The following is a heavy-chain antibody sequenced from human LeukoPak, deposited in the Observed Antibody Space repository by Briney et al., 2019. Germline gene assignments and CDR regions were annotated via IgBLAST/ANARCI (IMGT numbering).Heavy chain of an antibody. V-gene: IGHV4-30-4*01. CDR1: GVSISSGNYY. CDR2: IHYSGST. Sequence: SETLSLTCTVSGVSISSGNYYWSWIRQPPGKGLEWIGYIHYSGSTYYNPSLKSRVIISVDTSKNQFSLRLSSVTAADTAIYYCAGDCGRSSCILPVDYWGQGTLVSVSS. D-gene: IGHD2-15*01. J-gene: IGHJ4*02. CDR3: AGDCGRSSCILPVDY.